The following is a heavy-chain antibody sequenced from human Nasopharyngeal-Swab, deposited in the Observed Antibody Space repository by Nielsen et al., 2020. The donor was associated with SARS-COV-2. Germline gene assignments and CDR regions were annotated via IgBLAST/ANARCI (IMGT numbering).Heavy chain of an antibody. CDR2: ISNGGAGT. Sequence: VRQAPGKGLEWVSGISNGGAGTYYADSVKGRFTISRDNSKKTLYLQMNSLRAEDTAVYYCVKAAGDSGNSPCDYWGQGTLVTVSS. CDR3: VKAAGDSGNSPCDY. D-gene: IGHD4-23*01. V-gene: IGHV3-23*01. J-gene: IGHJ4*02.